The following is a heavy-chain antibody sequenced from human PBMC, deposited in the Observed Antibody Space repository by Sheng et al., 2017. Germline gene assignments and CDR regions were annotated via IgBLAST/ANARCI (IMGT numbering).Heavy chain of an antibody. D-gene: IGHD3-3*01. CDR2: IKQDGSEK. V-gene: IGHV3-7*01. CDR3: ARDSGDFWSGYYTYFDY. J-gene: IGHJ4*02. Sequence: EVQLVESGGGLVQPGGSLRLSCAASGFTFSSYWMSWVRQAPGKGLEWVANIKQDGSEKYYVDSVKGRFTISRDNAKNSLYLQMNSLRAEDTAVYYCARDSGDFWSGYYTYFDYWGQGTLVTVSS. CDR1: GFTFSSYW.